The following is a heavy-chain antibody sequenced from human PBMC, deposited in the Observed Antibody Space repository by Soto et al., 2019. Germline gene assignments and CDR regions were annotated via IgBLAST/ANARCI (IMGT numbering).Heavy chain of an antibody. D-gene: IGHD6-19*01. V-gene: IGHV3-23*01. CDR1: GFTFSSYA. CDR2: ISASGGDA. CDR3: AKDARSGWNFDY. Sequence: EVQLLESGGALVQPGGSLRLSCAASGFTFSSYAMSWVRQAPGKGLEWVSAISASGGDADYADSVKGRFTISRDNSKNTLYLQMNSLRDEDTAVYYCAKDARSGWNFDYWGQGTLVTVSS. J-gene: IGHJ4*02.